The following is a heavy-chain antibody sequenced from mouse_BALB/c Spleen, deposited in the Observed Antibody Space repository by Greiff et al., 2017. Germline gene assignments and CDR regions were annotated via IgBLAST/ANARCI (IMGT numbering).Heavy chain of an antibody. D-gene: IGHD2-14*01. Sequence: VQVVESGAELVKPGASVKLSCKASGYTFTSYYMYWVKQRPGQGLEWIGEINPSTGYTEYNQKFKDKATLTADKSSSTAYMQLSSLTSEDSAVYYCARSGYRYDGYAMDYWGQGTAVTVSS. CDR3: ARSGYRYDGYAMDY. CDR2: INPSTGYT. CDR1: GYTFTSYY. V-gene: IGHV1S81*02. J-gene: IGHJ4*01.